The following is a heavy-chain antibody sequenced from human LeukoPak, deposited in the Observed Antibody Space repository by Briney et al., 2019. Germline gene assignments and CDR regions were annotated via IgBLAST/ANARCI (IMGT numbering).Heavy chain of an antibody. CDR3: AREMGYSYGAPLYWYFDL. D-gene: IGHD5-18*01. V-gene: IGHV4-4*07. CDR2: IYTSGST. CDR1: GGSISSYY. Sequence: SETLSLTCRVSGGSISSYYWSWIRQPAGKGLEWIGRIYTSGSTNYNPSLKSRVTMSVDTSKNQFSLKLSSVTAADTAVYYCAREMGYSYGAPLYWYFDLWGRGTLVTVSS. J-gene: IGHJ2*01.